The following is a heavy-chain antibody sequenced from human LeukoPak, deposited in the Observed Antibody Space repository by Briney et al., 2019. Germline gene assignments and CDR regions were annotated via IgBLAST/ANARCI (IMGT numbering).Heavy chain of an antibody. CDR1: GYTFTSYA. D-gene: IGHD3-22*01. J-gene: IGHJ4*02. Sequence: ASVNVSCKASGYTFTSYAMHWVRQAPGQRLEWMGWINAGNGNTKYSQKFQGRVTITRDTSASTAYMELSSLRSEDTAVYYCARGKFPYYYDSSGYYFDYWGQGTLVTVSS. V-gene: IGHV1-3*01. CDR2: INAGNGNT. CDR3: ARGKFPYYYDSSGYYFDY.